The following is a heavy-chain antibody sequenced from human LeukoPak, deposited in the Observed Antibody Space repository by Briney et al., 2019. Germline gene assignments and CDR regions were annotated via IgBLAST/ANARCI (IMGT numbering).Heavy chain of an antibody. CDR2: ISWNGILI. V-gene: IGHV3-9*03. D-gene: IGHD3-3*01. J-gene: IGHJ4*02. CDR3: VKGLSSRFLGDFGY. Sequence: GGSLRLSCAASRFTFEDYAMHWVRQAPGKGLEWVSGISWNGILIGYADSVKGRFTISRDNAKNSLYLQMNSLRTEDMALYYCVKGLSSRFLGDFGYWGQGTLVTVTS. CDR1: RFTFEDYA.